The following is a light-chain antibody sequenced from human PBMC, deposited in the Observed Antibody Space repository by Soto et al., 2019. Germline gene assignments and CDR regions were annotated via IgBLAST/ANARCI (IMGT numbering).Light chain of an antibody. J-gene: IGKJ1*01. Sequence: DIPMTQSPSTLSASVGDRVTITCRASQSINYWLAWYQQRPGKAPKLLIYDASTLHSGAPSRFSGSGSGTDFTLTIPSLHHDDFATYYCQLYNGYSPWTFGLGTRVEI. CDR3: QLYNGYSPWT. CDR2: DAS. V-gene: IGKV1-5*01. CDR1: QSINYW.